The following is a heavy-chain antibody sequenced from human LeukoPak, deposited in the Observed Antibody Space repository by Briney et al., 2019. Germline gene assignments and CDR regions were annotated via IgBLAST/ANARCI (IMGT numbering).Heavy chain of an antibody. V-gene: IGHV4-38-2*01. D-gene: IGHD3-22*01. CDR1: GYSISSGHY. CDR3: ARNDSSGYFDY. Sequence: SETLSLTCAVSGYSISSGHYWGWIRQPRGKGLEWIGGIYHSGSTSYNPSLKSRVTISVDTSKNQFSLKLNSVTAADTAVYYCARNDSSGYFDYWGQGTRVTVSS. CDR2: IYHSGST. J-gene: IGHJ4*02.